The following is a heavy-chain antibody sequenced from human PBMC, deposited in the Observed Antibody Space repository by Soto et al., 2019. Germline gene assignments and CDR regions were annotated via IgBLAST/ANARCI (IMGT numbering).Heavy chain of an antibody. V-gene: IGHV1-18*01. J-gene: IGHJ4*02. CDR2: ISAYNGNT. CDR3: AREKDYDVGYFDY. CDR1: GYTFTSYG. D-gene: IGHD4-17*01. Sequence: ASVKVSCKASGYTFTSYGISWLRQAPGQGLEWMGWISAYNGNTDYAQKLQGRVTMTTDTSTSTAYLELRRLRSDDTAVYYGAREKDYDVGYFDYWGQGTLVSVSS.